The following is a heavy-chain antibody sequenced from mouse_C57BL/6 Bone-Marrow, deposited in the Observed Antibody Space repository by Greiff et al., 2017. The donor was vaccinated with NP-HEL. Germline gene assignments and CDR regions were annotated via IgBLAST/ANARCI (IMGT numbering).Heavy chain of an antibody. V-gene: IGHV1-42*01. J-gene: IGHJ1*03. Sequence: EVQLQQSGPELVKPGASVKISCKASGYSFTGYYMNWVKQSPEKSLEWIGEINPSTGGTTYNQKFKAKATLTVDKSSSTAYMQLKSLTSEDSAVYYCARGELPGYFDVWGTGTTVTVSS. D-gene: IGHD1-1*01. CDR2: INPSTGGT. CDR3: ARGELPGYFDV. CDR1: GYSFTGYY.